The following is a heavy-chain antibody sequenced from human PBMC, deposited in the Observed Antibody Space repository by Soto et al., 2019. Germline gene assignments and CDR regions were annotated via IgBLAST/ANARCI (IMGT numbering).Heavy chain of an antibody. CDR2: INHSGST. V-gene: IGHV4-34*01. CDR3: ARGGGSSSRSWFDP. J-gene: IGHJ5*02. CDR1: GGSFSGYY. D-gene: IGHD6-6*01. Sequence: QVQLQQWGAGLLKPSETLSLTCAVYGGSFSGYYWSWIRQPPGKGLEWIGEINHSGSTNYNPSLKSRVTRSVDTSKNQFSLKLSSVTAADTAVYYCARGGGSSSRSWFDPWGQGTLVTVSS.